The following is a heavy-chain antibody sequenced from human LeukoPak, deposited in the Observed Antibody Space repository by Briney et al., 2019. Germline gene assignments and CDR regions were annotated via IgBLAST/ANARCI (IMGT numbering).Heavy chain of an antibody. D-gene: IGHD3-22*01. CDR1: GFTVSNNY. Sequence: GGSLRLSCAASGFTVSNNYMSWVRQAPGKGLEWVSVIYSGGRTYYADSVKGRFTISRDNSKNTLYLQMNSLRAEDTAVYYCARESNSGYYLSYWGQGTLVTVSS. J-gene: IGHJ4*02. V-gene: IGHV3-66*01. CDR2: IYSGGRT. CDR3: ARESNSGYYLSY.